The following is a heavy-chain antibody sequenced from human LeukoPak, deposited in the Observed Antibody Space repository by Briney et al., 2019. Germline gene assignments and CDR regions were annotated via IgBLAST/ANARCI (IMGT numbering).Heavy chain of an antibody. CDR2: ISGSGGST. Sequence: GGSLRLSCAASGFTFSSYAMSWVRQAPGKGLEWVSAISGSGGSTYYADSVKGRFTISRDNSKNTLYLQMNSLRAEDTAVYYCAKAGGDYYDSSGYYPSHKYYFDYWGQGTLVTVSS. J-gene: IGHJ4*02. D-gene: IGHD3-22*01. CDR3: AKAGGDYYDSSGYYPSHKYYFDY. CDR1: GFTFSSYA. V-gene: IGHV3-23*01.